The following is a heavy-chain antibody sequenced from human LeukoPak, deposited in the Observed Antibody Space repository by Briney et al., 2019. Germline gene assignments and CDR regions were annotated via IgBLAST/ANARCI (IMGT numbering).Heavy chain of an antibody. Sequence: SETLSLTCTVSGGSISSSSYYWGWIRQPPGRGLEWNGSIYYSGSTYYNPSLKSRVTISVDTSKNQFSLKLSSVTAADTAVYYCARVTGVFDYWGQGTLVTASS. CDR1: GGSISSSSYY. D-gene: IGHD7-27*01. V-gene: IGHV4-39*07. CDR3: ARVTGVFDY. CDR2: IYYSGST. J-gene: IGHJ4*02.